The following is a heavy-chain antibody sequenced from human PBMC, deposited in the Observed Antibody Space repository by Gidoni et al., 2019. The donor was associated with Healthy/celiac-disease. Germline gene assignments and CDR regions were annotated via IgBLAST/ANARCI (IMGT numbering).Heavy chain of an antibody. D-gene: IGHD2-2*01. CDR1: GFTFSSYW. CDR2: IKQDGSEK. J-gene: IGHJ6*02. Sequence: EVQLVESGGGLVQPGGSLRLSCAASGFTFSSYWMSWVRQATGKGLEWVANIKQDGSEKDYVDSVKGRFTISRDNAKNSLYLQMNSLRAEDTAVYYCAREDKYQLLLSYYYYYGMDVWGQGTTVTVSS. CDR3: AREDKYQLLLSYYYYYGMDV. V-gene: IGHV3-7*01.